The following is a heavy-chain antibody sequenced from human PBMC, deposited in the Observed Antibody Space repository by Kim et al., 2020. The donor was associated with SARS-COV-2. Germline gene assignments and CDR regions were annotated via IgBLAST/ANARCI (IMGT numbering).Heavy chain of an antibody. D-gene: IGHD3-22*01. CDR2: IYTSGST. V-gene: IGHV4-61*02. CDR3: ARDYYDSSGYFDY. CDR1: GGSISSGSYY. Sequence: SETLSLTCTVSGGSISSGSYYWSWIRHPAGKGLEWIGRIYTSGSTNYNPSLKSRVTISVDTSKNQFSLKLSSVTAADTAVYYCARDYYDSSGYFDYWGQGTLVTVSS. J-gene: IGHJ4*02.